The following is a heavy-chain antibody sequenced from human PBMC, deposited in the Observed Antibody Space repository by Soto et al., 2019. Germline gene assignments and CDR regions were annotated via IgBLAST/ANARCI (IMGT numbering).Heavy chain of an antibody. CDR1: GGSISSSGYY. CDR3: ARRSYYGSGSFFDY. J-gene: IGHJ4*02. D-gene: IGHD3-10*01. Sequence: PSETLSLTCTVSGGSISSSGYYWGWIRQPPGKGLEWIGNIYYSGSTNYNPSLKSRVTKNQFSLKVSSVTAADTAVYYCARRSYYGSGSFFDYWGQGTLVTVSS. CDR2: IYYSGST. V-gene: IGHV4-39*01.